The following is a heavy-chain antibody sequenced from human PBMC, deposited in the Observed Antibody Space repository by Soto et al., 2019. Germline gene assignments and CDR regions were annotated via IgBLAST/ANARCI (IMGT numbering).Heavy chain of an antibody. V-gene: IGHV3-23*01. J-gene: IGHJ4*02. CDR3: AKNYFFDR. CDR1: GFTFSSFA. CDR2: IGVTGST. Sequence: EVRLLESGGDLVQPGGSLRLSCAASGFTFSSFAMSWARQAPGKGLEWVSSIGVTGSTYYDDSVRGRLTISRDNSKNTLYLQMDSLRAEDTAVYYCAKNYFFDRWGQGTPVTVSS.